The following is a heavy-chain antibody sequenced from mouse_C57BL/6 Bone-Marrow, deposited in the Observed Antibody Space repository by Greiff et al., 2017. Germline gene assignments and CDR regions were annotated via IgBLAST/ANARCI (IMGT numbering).Heavy chain of an antibody. CDR2: IDPENGDT. V-gene: IGHV14-4*01. CDR1: GFNINDDY. Sequence: EVQLVESGAELVRPGASVKLSCTASGFNINDDYMHWVKQRPERGLEWIGWIDPENGDTEYASKFQGKATITADTTSNTAYLQLSSLTSDDAAVYYCSPHYYAMDYWGQGTSVTVSA. CDR3: SPHYYAMDY. J-gene: IGHJ4*01.